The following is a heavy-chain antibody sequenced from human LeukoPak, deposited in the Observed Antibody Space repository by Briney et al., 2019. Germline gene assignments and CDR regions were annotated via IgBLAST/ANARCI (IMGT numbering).Heavy chain of an antibody. CDR2: IYSGGST. CDR3: ASEVGATVGAFDI. V-gene: IGHV3-53*01. J-gene: IGHJ3*02. Sequence: GGSLRLSCAASGFTVSSNYMSWGPQAPGKGLGWGSVIYSGGSTYYAASVKGRFTISRDNSKNTLYLQMNSLRAEDTAVYYCASEVGATVGAFDIWGQGTMVTVSS. D-gene: IGHD1-26*01. CDR1: GFTVSSNY.